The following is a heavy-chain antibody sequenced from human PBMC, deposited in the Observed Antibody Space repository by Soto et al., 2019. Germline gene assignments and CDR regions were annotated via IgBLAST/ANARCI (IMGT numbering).Heavy chain of an antibody. D-gene: IGHD6-6*01. V-gene: IGHV3-30*04. J-gene: IGHJ5*02. CDR1: GFTFRSYA. CDR3: AREGRAARNWFDP. CDR2: ISYDGSNK. Sequence: GGSLRLSCAASGFTFRSYAMHWVRQAPGKGLEWVEVISYDGSNKYDADSVKGRFTIARDNSKNTLYLQMNSLRAEDTAVYYCAREGRAARNWFDPWGQGTLVTVSS.